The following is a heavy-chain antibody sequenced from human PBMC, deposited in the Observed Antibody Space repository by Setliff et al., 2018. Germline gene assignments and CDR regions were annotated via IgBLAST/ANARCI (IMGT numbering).Heavy chain of an antibody. Sequence: GASVKVSCKASGGAFSTYSLSWVRQAPGQGFEWVGRINTRGDTYYAQKFQGRVTLTIDTSTSTAYMELRSLRSDDTAVYYCLRLVRYCSRTSCQRTSGDEVWGQGTLVTVSS. J-gene: IGHJ4*02. CDR3: LRLVRYCSRTSCQRTSGDEV. D-gene: IGHD2-8*01. CDR2: INTRGDT. CDR1: GGAFSTYS. V-gene: IGHV1-18*01.